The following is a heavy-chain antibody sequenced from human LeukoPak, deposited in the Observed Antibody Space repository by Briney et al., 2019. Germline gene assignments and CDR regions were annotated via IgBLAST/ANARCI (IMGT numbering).Heavy chain of an antibody. CDR3: AKVMGSGQWLVEREDFDI. Sequence: ASVKVSCTFTGYYMQWVRQAPGQGLEWMGWINPNSGGTNYAQKFQGRVTMTRDTSISTAYMELSRLRSDDTAEYYCAKVMGSGQWLVEREDFDIWGQGTMVTVSS. V-gene: IGHV1-2*02. CDR2: INPNSGGT. CDR1: FTGYY. J-gene: IGHJ3*02. D-gene: IGHD6-19*01.